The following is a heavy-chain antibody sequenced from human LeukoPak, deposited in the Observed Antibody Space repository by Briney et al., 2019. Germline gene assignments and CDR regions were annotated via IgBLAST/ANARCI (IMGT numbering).Heavy chain of an antibody. CDR3: AKDRNYYGSGTFDY. V-gene: IGHV3-23*01. J-gene: IGHJ4*02. Sequence: GGSLRLSCAASGFTFSSYAMSWVRQAPGQGLEWVSAISGSGGSTYYADSVKGRFTISSDNSKNTLYLQMNSLRAEDTAVYYCAKDRNYYGSGTFDYWGQGTLVTVSS. CDR2: ISGSGGST. CDR1: GFTFSSYA. D-gene: IGHD3-10*01.